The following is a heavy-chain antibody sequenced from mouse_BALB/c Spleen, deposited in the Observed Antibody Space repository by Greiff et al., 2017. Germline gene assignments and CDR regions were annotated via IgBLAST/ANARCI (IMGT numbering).Heavy chain of an antibody. J-gene: IGHJ3*01. CDR3: AREGGYSWFAY. V-gene: IGHV5-6-5*01. D-gene: IGHD2-3*01. CDR2: ISSGGST. Sequence: EVKLVESGGGLVKPGGSLKLSCAASGFTFSSYAMSWVRQTPEKRLEWVASISSGGSTYYPDSVKGRFTISRENARNILYLQMSSLRSEDTAMYYCAREGGYSWFAYWGQGTLVTVSA. CDR1: GFTFSSYA.